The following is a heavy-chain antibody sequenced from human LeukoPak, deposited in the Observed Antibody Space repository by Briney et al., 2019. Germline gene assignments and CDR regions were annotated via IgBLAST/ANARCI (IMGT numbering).Heavy chain of an antibody. Sequence: SETLSLTCTVSGGSISSYYWSWIRQPAGKGLEWIGRIYTSGSTNYNPSLKSRVTMSADTSKNQFSLKLSSVTAADTAVYYCARDWGLWFGDSPPHYYYCYMDVWGKGTTVTVSS. V-gene: IGHV4-4*07. D-gene: IGHD3-10*01. CDR1: GGSISSYY. CDR2: IYTSGST. J-gene: IGHJ6*03. CDR3: ARDWGLWFGDSPPHYYYCYMDV.